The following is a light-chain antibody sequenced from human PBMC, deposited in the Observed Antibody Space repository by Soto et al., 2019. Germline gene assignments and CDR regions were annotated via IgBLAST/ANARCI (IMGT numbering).Light chain of an antibody. CDR2: GAS. V-gene: IGKV3D-20*02. Sequence: EIVLTQSPGTLSLSPGERATLSCRASQSITSSYLAWYQQKPGQAPRLLIYGASRRATDIPDRFSGSGSGTDFTLTISSLEPEDFALYYCQQRSNWPLTFGGGTKVEIK. J-gene: IGKJ4*01. CDR1: QSITSSY. CDR3: QQRSNWPLT.